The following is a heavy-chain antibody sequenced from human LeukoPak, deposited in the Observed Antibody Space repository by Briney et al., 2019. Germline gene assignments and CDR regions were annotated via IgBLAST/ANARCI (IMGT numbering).Heavy chain of an antibody. J-gene: IGHJ5*02. Sequence: PGGSLGLSWAASGFTFSTYAMHWVGQAPGKGLEWVAVISYDGSNKYYADSVKGRFTISRDNSKNTLYLQMNSLRAEDTAVYYCAREGSIAAAGVRNWFDPWGQGTLVTVSS. CDR2: ISYDGSNK. D-gene: IGHD6-13*01. CDR3: AREGSIAAAGVRNWFDP. V-gene: IGHV3-30*04. CDR1: GFTFSTYA.